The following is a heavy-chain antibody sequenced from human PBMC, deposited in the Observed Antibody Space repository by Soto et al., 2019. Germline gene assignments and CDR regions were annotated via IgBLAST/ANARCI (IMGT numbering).Heavy chain of an antibody. Sequence: PVGSLRLSCAASGFSFSSYAMSWVRQAPGKGLEWVSGISASGASTYSADSVKGRFTISRDNSKNTLYLQMNSLRAEDTAVYYCAKSPGIYDLFIPSPPDVFDIWGQGTMVTVAS. CDR2: ISASGAST. J-gene: IGHJ3*02. CDR3: AKSPGIYDLFIPSPPDVFDI. CDR1: GFSFSSYA. D-gene: IGHD5-12*01. V-gene: IGHV3-23*01.